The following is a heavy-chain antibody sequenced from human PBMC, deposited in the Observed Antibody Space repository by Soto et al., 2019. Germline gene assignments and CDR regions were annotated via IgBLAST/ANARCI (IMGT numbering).Heavy chain of an antibody. Sequence: SETLSLTCAVYGGSFSGYYWSWIRQPPGKGLEWIGEINHSGSTNYNPSLKSRVTISVDTSKNQFSLKLSSVTAADTAVYYCARERGKCYDFWSGYSIFYYWGQGTLVPVSS. CDR3: ARERGKCYDFWSGYSIFYY. CDR1: GGSFSGYY. J-gene: IGHJ4*02. CDR2: INHSGST. V-gene: IGHV4-34*01. D-gene: IGHD3-3*01.